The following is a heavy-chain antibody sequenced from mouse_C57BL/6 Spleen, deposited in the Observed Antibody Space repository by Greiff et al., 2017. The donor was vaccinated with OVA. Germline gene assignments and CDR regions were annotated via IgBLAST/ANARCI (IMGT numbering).Heavy chain of an antibody. V-gene: IGHV3-6*01. CDR3: AREGAWD. CDR1: GYSITSGYY. J-gene: IGHJ2*01. Sequence: EVKLVESGPGLVKPSQSLSLTCSVTGYSITSGYYWNWIRQFPGNKLEWMGYISYDGSNNYKPSLKNRISITRDTSKNQFFLKLNSVTTEDTATYYCAREGAWDWGQGTTLTVSS. CDR2: ISYDGSN. D-gene: IGHD4-1*01.